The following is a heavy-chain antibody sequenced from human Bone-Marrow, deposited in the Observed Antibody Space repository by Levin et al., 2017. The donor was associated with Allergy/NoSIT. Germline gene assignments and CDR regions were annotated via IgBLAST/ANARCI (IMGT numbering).Heavy chain of an antibody. Sequence: SETLSLTCTVSGGSISSGKEYWTWIRQHPGGGLEWIAHIYHSGTTYYSPSLKSRITISVDTSKNQFSLELSSVTVADTAIYYCARIFYSDYVSRGIDPWGQGTLVTVSS. D-gene: IGHD5-12*01. CDR2: IYHSGTT. CDR1: GGSISSGKEY. V-gene: IGHV4-31*03. J-gene: IGHJ5*02. CDR3: ARIFYSDYVSRGIDP.